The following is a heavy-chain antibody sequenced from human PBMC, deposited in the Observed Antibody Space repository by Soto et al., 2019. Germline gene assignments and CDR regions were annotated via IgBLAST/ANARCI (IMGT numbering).Heavy chain of an antibody. CDR1: GFTFSSYA. CDR3: AKDVARQQLAYYYYYGMDV. D-gene: IGHD6-13*01. J-gene: IGHJ6*02. Sequence: VGSLRLSCAASGFTFSSYAMSWVRQAPGKGLEWVSAISGSGGSTYYADSVKGRFTISRDNSKNTLYLQMNSLRAEDTAVYYCAKDVARQQLAYYYYYGMDVWGQGTTVTVSS. CDR2: ISGSGGST. V-gene: IGHV3-23*01.